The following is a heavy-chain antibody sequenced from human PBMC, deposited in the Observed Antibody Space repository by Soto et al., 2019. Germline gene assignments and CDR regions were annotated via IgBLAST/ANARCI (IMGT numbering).Heavy chain of an antibody. J-gene: IGHJ6*02. D-gene: IGHD4-17*01. Sequence: GGSLRLSCAASGFTFSSYAMSWVRQAPGKGLEWVSAISGSGGSTYYADSVKGRFTISRDNSKNTLYLQMNSLRAEDTAVYYCANSPGVTNYYYYYGMDVWGQGTTVTV. CDR1: GFTFSSYA. CDR2: ISGSGGST. V-gene: IGHV3-23*01. CDR3: ANSPGVTNYYYYYGMDV.